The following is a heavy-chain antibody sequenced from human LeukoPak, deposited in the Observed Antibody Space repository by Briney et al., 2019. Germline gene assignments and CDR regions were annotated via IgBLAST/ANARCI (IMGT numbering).Heavy chain of an antibody. D-gene: IGHD7-27*01. J-gene: IGHJ4*02. CDR1: GYTFTSYG. CDR3: ARGPPNWGYDY. Sequence: ASVKVSCKASGYTFTSYGFNWMRQATGQRPEWMGWMSPNSGDTGYAQKFQDRVTMTRNTSISTAYMELSSLRSDDTAVYYCARGPPNWGYDYWGPGTLVTVSS. CDR2: MSPNSGDT. V-gene: IGHV1-8*01.